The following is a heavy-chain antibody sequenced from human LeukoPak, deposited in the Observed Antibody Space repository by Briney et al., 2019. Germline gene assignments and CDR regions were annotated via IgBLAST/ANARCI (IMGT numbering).Heavy chain of an antibody. J-gene: IGHJ3*02. Sequence: SETLCLTCTVSGGSISSYYWSWIRQPPGKGLEWIGYIYYSGSTNYNPSLKSRVTISVDTSKNQFSLKLSSVTAADTAVYYCAREDPDAFDIWGQGTMVTVSS. CDR1: GGSISSYY. CDR3: AREDPDAFDI. V-gene: IGHV4-59*01. CDR2: IYYSGST.